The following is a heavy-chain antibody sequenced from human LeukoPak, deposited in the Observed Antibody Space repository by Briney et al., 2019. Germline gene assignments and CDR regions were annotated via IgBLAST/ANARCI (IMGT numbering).Heavy chain of an antibody. CDR1: GSTFSSYS. J-gene: IGHJ6*03. CDR3: ARGDSWNSYYYYYMDV. Sequence: GGSLRLSCAASGSTFSSYSMNWVRQAPGKGLEWVSYISSSSTIYYADSVKGRFTISRDNAKNSLFLQMNSLRAEDTAVYYCARGDSWNSYYYYYMDVWGKGTSVTVSS. CDR2: ISSSSTI. V-gene: IGHV3-48*04. D-gene: IGHD1-7*01.